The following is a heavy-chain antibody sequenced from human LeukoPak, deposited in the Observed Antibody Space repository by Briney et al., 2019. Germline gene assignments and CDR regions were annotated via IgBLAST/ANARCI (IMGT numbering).Heavy chain of an antibody. CDR3: ARGGDFYYYMDV. V-gene: IGHV1-69*01. J-gene: IGHJ6*03. Sequence: ASVKVSCKASGGTFSSYAISWVRQAPGQGLEWMGGIIPIFGTANYAQKFQGRVTITADESTSTAYMELSRLISDDTAVYYCARGGDFYYYMDVWGKGTTVTVSS. CDR2: IIPIFGTA. D-gene: IGHD7-27*01. CDR1: GGTFSSYA.